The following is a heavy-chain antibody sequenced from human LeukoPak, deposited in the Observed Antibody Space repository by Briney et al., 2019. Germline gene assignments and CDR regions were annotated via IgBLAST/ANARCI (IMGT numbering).Heavy chain of an antibody. V-gene: IGHV4-59*01. CDR1: GGSISSYY. CDR3: ARDVYYYGMDV. Sequence: PSETLSLTCTVSGGSISSYYWSWLRQPPGKGLEWIGYIYYSGSTNYNPSLKSRVTISVDTSKNQFSLKLSSVTAADTAVYYCARDVYYYGMDVWGQGTTVTVSS. J-gene: IGHJ6*02. CDR2: IYYSGST.